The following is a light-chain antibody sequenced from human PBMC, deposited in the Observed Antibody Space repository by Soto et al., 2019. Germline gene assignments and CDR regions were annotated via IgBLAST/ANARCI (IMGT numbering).Light chain of an antibody. Sequence: QSALTQPASVSGSPGQSITISCTGTSSDIGGHDYVFWYQQYPGKAPKLLISEVTNRPSGVSRRFSGSKSGATASLTITGLLAEDDADYYCASYTSADTRVFGGGTKLTVL. J-gene: IGLJ3*02. CDR2: EVT. CDR3: ASYTSADTRV. CDR1: SSDIGGHDY. V-gene: IGLV2-14*01.